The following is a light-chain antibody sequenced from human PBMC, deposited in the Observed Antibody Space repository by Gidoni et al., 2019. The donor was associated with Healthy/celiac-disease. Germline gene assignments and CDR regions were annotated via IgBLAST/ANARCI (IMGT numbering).Light chain of an antibody. CDR2: DAS. CDR1: QSISSW. J-gene: IGKJ2*01. Sequence: DIQMTQSTSTLSASVGDRVTITCRASQSISSWLAWYQQKPGKAPKLLIYDASSLESGVPSRFSGSGSGTEFTLTISSLQPDDFATYYGQQYNSYHTFGQGTKLEIK. V-gene: IGKV1-5*01. CDR3: QQYNSYHT.